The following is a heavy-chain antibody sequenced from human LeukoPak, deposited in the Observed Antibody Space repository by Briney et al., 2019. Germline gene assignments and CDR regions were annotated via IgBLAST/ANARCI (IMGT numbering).Heavy chain of an antibody. CDR3: ARGDYDFWSGYYKGVFDY. Sequence: SETLSLTCTVSGGSINNYYWSWIRQPPGKGLEYIGYIYSTGTTNYNPSLKSRVTISVDTSKNQFSLKLSSVTAADTAVYYCARGDYDFWSGYYKGVFDYWGQGTLVTVSS. CDR2: IYSTGTT. CDR1: GGSINNYY. J-gene: IGHJ4*02. V-gene: IGHV4-59*01. D-gene: IGHD3-3*01.